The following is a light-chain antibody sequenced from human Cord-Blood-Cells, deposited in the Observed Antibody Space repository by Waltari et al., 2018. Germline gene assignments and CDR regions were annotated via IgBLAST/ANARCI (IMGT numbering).Light chain of an antibody. CDR3: NSRDSSGNHLRV. CDR1: SLRSYY. CDR2: GKN. J-gene: IGLJ3*02. Sequence: SSELTQAPAVSVALGQTGRITCQGDSLRSYYASWYQQKPEQAPALVIYGKNNRPSGIPDRFAGSSSGNTASLTITGAQAEDEADYYCNSRDSSGNHLRVFGGGTKLTVL. V-gene: IGLV3-19*01.